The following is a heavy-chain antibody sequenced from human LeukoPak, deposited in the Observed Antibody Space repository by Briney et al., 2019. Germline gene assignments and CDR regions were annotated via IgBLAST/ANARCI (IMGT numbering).Heavy chain of an antibody. J-gene: IGHJ4*02. D-gene: IGHD3-16*02. CDR1: GGSFSGYY. Sequence: SETLSLTCAVYGGSFSGYYWSWIRQPPGKGLEWIGEINHSGSTNYNPSLKSRVTISVDTSKNQFSLKLSSVTAADTAVYYCARDRSPQGYFDYWGQGTLVTVSS. V-gene: IGHV4-34*01. CDR3: ARDRSPQGYFDY. CDR2: INHSGST.